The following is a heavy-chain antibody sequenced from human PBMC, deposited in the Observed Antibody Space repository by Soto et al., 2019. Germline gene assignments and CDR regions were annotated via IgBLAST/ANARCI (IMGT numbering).Heavy chain of an antibody. V-gene: IGHV1-3*01. CDR3: ARDHAYGIPDY. CDR2: INAGNGNT. D-gene: IGHD2-21*01. Sequence: QVQLVQSGAEVKKPGASVKVSCKASGYTFTSYAMHWVRQAPGQRLEWMGWINAGNGNTKYSQKFQGRVTITRDTFASTAYMELSRLRSEDTAVYYCARDHAYGIPDYRGQGTLVTVPS. CDR1: GYTFTSYA. J-gene: IGHJ4*02.